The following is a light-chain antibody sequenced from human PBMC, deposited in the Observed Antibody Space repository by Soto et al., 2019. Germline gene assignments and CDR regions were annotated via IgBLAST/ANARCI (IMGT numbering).Light chain of an antibody. J-gene: IGKJ1*01. CDR3: QQYGNSTQT. Sequence: EIVFTQSPGTLSLSPGERATLSCRASQSVSRSYLAWYQQKLGQAPRLIIYGASNRETGIPDRFSGSGSGTEFTLTISRLEPEDFEVYYCQQYGNSTQTFGQGTKVDIK. CDR2: GAS. CDR1: QSVSRSY. V-gene: IGKV3-20*01.